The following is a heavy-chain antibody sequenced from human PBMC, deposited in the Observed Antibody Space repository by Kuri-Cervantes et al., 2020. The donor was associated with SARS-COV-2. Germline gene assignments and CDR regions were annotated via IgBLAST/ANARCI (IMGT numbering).Heavy chain of an antibody. J-gene: IGHJ4*02. V-gene: IGHV3-15*01. CDR1: GFTFSSYS. CDR2: IKSKTDGGTT. CDR3: TTDHKYDFWSGYYVQFDY. D-gene: IGHD3-3*01. Sequence: GESLKISCAASGFTFSSYSMNWVRQAPGKGLEWVGRIKSKTDGGTTDYAAPVKGRFTISRDDSKNTLYLKMDSLKTEDTAVYYCTTDHKYDFWSGYYVQFDYWGQGTLVTVSS.